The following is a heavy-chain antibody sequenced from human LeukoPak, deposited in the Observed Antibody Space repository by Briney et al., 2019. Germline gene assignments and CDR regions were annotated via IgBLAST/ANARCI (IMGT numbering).Heavy chain of an antibody. V-gene: IGHV1-69*13. J-gene: IGHJ4*02. CDR1: GGTFSSYA. D-gene: IGHD2-2*01. CDR2: IIPILGTA. CDR3: ARGGEGYCSSTSCRVPFDY. Sequence: SVKVSCKASGGTFSSYAISWVRQAPGQGLEWMGGIIPILGTANYAQKFQGRVTITADESTSTAYMELSSLRSEDTAVYYCARGGEGYCSSTSCRVPFDYWGQGTLVTVSS.